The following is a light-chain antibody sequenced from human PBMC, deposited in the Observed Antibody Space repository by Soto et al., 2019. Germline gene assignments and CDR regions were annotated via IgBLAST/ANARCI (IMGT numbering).Light chain of an antibody. V-gene: IGLV2-23*01. Sequence: QSALTQPASVSGSPEQSITISCNGTSSDVGAYNLVSWYQQHPGKAPRLIIYEDSKRPSGISPRFSGSKSDNTASLTISGLRAEDEAHYHCCSYAGSRTFVFGGGTKLTVL. CDR3: CSYAGSRTFV. CDR2: EDS. J-gene: IGLJ3*02. CDR1: SSDVGAYNL.